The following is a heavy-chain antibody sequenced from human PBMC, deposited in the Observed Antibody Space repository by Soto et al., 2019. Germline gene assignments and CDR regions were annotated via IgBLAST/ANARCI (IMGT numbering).Heavy chain of an antibody. V-gene: IGHV3-33*01. D-gene: IGHD3-22*01. Sequence: SLRLSCAASGFTFSSYGMHWVRQAPGKGLEWVAVIWYDGSNKYYADSVKGRFTISRDNSKNTLYLQMNSLRAEDTAVYYCARTAYYDSSGYNYWGQGTLVTVSP. CDR2: IWYDGSNK. CDR1: GFTFSSYG. CDR3: ARTAYYDSSGYNY. J-gene: IGHJ4*02.